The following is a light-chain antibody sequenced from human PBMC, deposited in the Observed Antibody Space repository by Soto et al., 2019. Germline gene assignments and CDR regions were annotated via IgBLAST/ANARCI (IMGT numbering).Light chain of an antibody. V-gene: IGKV3-20*01. J-gene: IGKJ4*01. CDR1: QSVGSSY. CDR3: QHYGSSTST. CDR2: GVS. Sequence: EVVMTQSPATLSLSPGERATLSCRAGQSVGSSYLAWYQQKPGQAPRLLIYGVSSRATGIPDRFSGSGSGTDFTLTISRLESEDFAVYYCQHYGSSTSTFGGGTKVEIK.